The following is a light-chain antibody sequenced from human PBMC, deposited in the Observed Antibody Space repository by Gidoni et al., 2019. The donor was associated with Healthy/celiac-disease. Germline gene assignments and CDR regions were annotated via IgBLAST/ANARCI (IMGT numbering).Light chain of an antibody. Sequence: QSLLTQPPSASGTHGPRVTISCSGSSSNIGSNYVYWYQQLPGTAPKLLIYRNNQRPSGVPDRFSGAKSGTSASLAISGLRSEDEADYYCAAWDDSLSGPVFGGGTKLTVL. CDR2: RNN. V-gene: IGLV1-47*01. CDR3: AAWDDSLSGPV. J-gene: IGLJ3*02. CDR1: SSNIGSNY.